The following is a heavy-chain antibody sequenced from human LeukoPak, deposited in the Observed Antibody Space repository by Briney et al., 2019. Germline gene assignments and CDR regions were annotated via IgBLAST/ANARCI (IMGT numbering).Heavy chain of an antibody. CDR2: IYYSGST. Sequence: SETLSLTCSFSGYSISSGYYWSWIRQPPGKGLEWIGYIYYSGSTNYNPSLKSRVTISVDTSKNQFSLKLSSVTAADTAVYYCARTGIAAAGYYFDYWGQGTLVTVSS. D-gene: IGHD6-13*01. CDR3: ARTGIAAAGYYFDY. J-gene: IGHJ4*02. CDR1: GYSISSGYY. V-gene: IGHV4-61*01.